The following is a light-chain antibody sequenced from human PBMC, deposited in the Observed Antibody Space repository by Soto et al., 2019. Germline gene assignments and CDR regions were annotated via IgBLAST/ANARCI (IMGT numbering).Light chain of an antibody. CDR1: PSVSSSY. CDR3: QQYGTSHA. J-gene: IGKJ2*01. Sequence: EVVLTQSPGTLSLSPGERAAPSCRASPSVSSSYLAWYQQKPGQAPRLLIYGASNRATGIPDRFSGSGSGTDFTLTISRLEPEDFAVYYCQQYGTSHAFGQGTKLEIK. V-gene: IGKV3-20*01. CDR2: GAS.